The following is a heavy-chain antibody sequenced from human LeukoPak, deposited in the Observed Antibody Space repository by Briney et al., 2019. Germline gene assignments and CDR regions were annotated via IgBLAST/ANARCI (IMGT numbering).Heavy chain of an antibody. Sequence: GGSLRLSCAASGFTFSYYGMHWVRQAPGRGLEWVAFIRYDGSNKYYADSVKGRFTISRDNSKNTLYLQMNSLRAEDTAVYYCAQARGYCSSTSCFRPFDYWGQGTLVTVSS. CDR1: GFTFSYYG. CDR3: AQARGYCSSTSCFRPFDY. V-gene: IGHV3-30*02. D-gene: IGHD2-2*01. J-gene: IGHJ4*02. CDR2: IRYDGSNK.